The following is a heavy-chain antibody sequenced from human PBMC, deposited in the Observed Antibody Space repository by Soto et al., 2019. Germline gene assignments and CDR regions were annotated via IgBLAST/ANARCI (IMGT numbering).Heavy chain of an antibody. V-gene: IGHV3-7*01. CDR1: GFSFSNYW. Sequence: ELQLVESGGGLVQPGGSLRLSCVVSGFSFSNYWMSWVRQAPGKGLEWVANIKQDGSETYYVDSVKGRFRISRDNAENSLYLQMASVRGDDTAVYYCARGWATTAGTGDNWGQGTLVIVSS. J-gene: IGHJ4*02. CDR3: ARGWATTAGTGDN. CDR2: IKQDGSET. D-gene: IGHD6-19*01.